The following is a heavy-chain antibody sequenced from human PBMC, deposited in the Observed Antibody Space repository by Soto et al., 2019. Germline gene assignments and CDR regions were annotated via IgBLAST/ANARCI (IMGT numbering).Heavy chain of an antibody. Sequence: SATLSLTCTVSGGSISRYYWSWIRQPPGKGLEWIGYIYHSGSTNYNPSLKSRVTISVDTSKNQFSLKVRSVTAADTAVYYCARDRDCSGGTCYYNSAMDVWGQGTTVTV. V-gene: IGHV4-59*01. D-gene: IGHD2-15*01. CDR2: IYHSGST. J-gene: IGHJ6*02. CDR1: GGSISRYY. CDR3: ARDRDCSGGTCYYNSAMDV.